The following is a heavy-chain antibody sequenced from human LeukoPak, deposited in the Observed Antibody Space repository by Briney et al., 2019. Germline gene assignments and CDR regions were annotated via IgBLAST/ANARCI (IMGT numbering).Heavy chain of an antibody. D-gene: IGHD3-3*01. CDR3: ARGGNTIFGVIDY. J-gene: IGHJ4*02. CDR1: GYTFTDYY. V-gene: IGHV1-2*02. CDR2: INPNGGGT. Sequence: GASVKVSCKTSGYTFTDYYIHWVRQAPGQGLEWMGWINPNGGGTNYAQKFQGRVTMTRDTSISTVYMEVSRLRSDDTAVYHCARGGNTIFGVIDYWGQGTLVTVSS.